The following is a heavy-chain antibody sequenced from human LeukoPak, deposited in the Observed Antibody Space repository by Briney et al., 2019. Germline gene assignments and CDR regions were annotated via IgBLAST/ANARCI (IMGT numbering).Heavy chain of an antibody. CDR2: ISSDGSRK. CDR1: GFTFSSYA. CDR3: ARDPCGDDYNCYFDY. V-gene: IGHV3-30*04. J-gene: IGHJ4*02. D-gene: IGHD5-24*01. Sequence: GGSLRLSCAASGFTFSSYAMHWVRQAPGKGLEWVAVISSDGSRKYSADSVKGRFTISRDNSKNTLYLQMNSLRAEDTAVYYCARDPCGDDYNCYFDYWGQGTLVTVSP.